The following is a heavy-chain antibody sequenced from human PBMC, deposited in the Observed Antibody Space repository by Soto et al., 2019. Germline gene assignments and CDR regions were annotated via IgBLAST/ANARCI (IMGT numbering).Heavy chain of an antibody. J-gene: IGHJ5*02. D-gene: IGHD6-13*01. CDR1: GFTFSSYA. CDR3: AKDQEQSRWYSSSWRGPNWFDP. Sequence: GGSLRLSCAASGFTFSSYAMSWVRQAPGKGLEWVSAISGSGGSTYYADSVKGRFTISRDNSKNTLYLQMNSLRAEDTAVYYCAKDQEQSRWYSSSWRGPNWFDPWGQGTLVTVSS. CDR2: ISGSGGST. V-gene: IGHV3-23*01.